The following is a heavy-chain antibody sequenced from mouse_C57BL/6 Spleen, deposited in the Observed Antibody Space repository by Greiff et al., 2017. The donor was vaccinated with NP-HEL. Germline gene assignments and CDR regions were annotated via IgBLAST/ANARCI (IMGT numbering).Heavy chain of an antibody. CDR3: ARWGLRQDYAMDY. CDR1: GYTFTSYW. Sequence: VQLQQSGAELVMPGASVKLSCKASGYTFTSYWMHWVKQRPGQGLEWIGEIDPSDSYTNYNQKFKGKSTLTVDKSSSTAYMQLSSLTSEDSAVYDCARWGLRQDYAMDYWGQGTSVTVSS. V-gene: IGHV1-69*01. CDR2: IDPSDSYT. D-gene: IGHD2-4*01. J-gene: IGHJ4*01.